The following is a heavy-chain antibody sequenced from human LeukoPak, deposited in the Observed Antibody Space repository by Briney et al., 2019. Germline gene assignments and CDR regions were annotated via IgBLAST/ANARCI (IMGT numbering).Heavy chain of an antibody. D-gene: IGHD2-2*01. Sequence: GESLKISCQGSGYTFTNYWIGWVRQMPGKGLEWMGIIYPGDSDTRNSPSFQGQVTISADKSISAAYLQWSSLEASDTAMYYCARHYCSTTSCYADYWSQGTLVTVSS. CDR2: IYPGDSDT. CDR3: ARHYCSTTSCYADY. J-gene: IGHJ4*02. V-gene: IGHV5-51*01. CDR1: GYTFTNYW.